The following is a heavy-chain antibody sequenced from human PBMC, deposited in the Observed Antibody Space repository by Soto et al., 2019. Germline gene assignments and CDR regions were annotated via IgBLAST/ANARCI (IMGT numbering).Heavy chain of an antibody. CDR1: GFTFSDYY. Sequence: GGSLRLSCAASGFTFSDYYMSWIRQAPGKGLEWVSYISSSGSTIYYADSVKGRFTISRDNAKNSLYLQMNSLRAEDTAVYYCARAPVLRFLEWFHEVYYGMHVWGQGTTVTVYS. CDR2: ISSSGSTI. D-gene: IGHD3-3*01. CDR3: ARAPVLRFLEWFHEVYYGMHV. J-gene: IGHJ6*02. V-gene: IGHV3-11*01.